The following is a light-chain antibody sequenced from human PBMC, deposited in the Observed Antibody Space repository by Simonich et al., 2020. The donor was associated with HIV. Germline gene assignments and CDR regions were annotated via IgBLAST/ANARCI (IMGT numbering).Light chain of an antibody. V-gene: IGKV1-5*03. CDR3: QQYNSYSPGYT. CDR2: KTS. CDR1: QSISSW. J-gene: IGKJ2*01. Sequence: DIQLTQSPSTLSASVGDRVTITCRPSQSISSWLAWYQQKPGKAPKPLIYKTSSLESGVPSRFSGSGSGTEFTLTISSLQPDDSATYYCQQYNSYSPGYTFGQGTKLEIK.